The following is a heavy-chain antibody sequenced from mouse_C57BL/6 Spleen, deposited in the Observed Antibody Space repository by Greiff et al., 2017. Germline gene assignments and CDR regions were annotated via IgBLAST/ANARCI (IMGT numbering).Heavy chain of an antibody. CDR2: ISSGGSYT. V-gene: IGHV5-6*01. CDR3: ARLGGYDGGYYFDY. Sequence: EVHLVESGGDLVKPGGSLKLSCAASGFTFSSYGMSWVRQTPDKRLEWVATISSGGSYTYYPDSVKGRFTISRDNAKNTLYLQMSSLKSEDTAMYYCARLGGYDGGYYFDYWGQGTTLTVSS. D-gene: IGHD2-2*01. J-gene: IGHJ2*01. CDR1: GFTFSSYG.